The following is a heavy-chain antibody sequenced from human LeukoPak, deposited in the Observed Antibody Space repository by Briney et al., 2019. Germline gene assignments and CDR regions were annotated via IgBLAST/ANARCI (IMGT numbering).Heavy chain of an antibody. Sequence: GGSLRLSCAASGFTFSSYAMYWVRQAPGKGLEWVSVIYSGGSTYYADSVKGRFTISRDNSKNTLYLQMNSLRAEDTAVYYCARVAGDGDYWGQGTLVTVSS. CDR1: GFTFSSYA. J-gene: IGHJ4*02. CDR2: IYSGGST. CDR3: ARVAGDGDY. D-gene: IGHD6-19*01. V-gene: IGHV3-53*01.